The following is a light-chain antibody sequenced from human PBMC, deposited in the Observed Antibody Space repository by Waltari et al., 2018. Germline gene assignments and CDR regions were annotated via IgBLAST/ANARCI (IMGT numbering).Light chain of an antibody. CDR3: QVWESYGDHLVV. J-gene: IGLJ2*01. CDR1: NIGSKN. V-gene: IGLV3-21*01. Sequence: SYVLTQPPSVSVAPGKTARITCGGSNIGSKNVNWYQQKPGQAPVLVIYYDSDRPSGIPERFSDSNSGNTATLTISRVEAGDEADYYCQVWESYGDHLVVFGGGTNLTVV. CDR2: YDS.